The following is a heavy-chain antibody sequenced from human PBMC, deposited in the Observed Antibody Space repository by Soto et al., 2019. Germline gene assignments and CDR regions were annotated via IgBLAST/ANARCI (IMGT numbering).Heavy chain of an antibody. CDR1: GGSISSSSYY. V-gene: IGHV4-39*07. Sequence: SETLSLTCTVSGGSISSSSYYWGWIRQPPGKGLEWIGSIYYSGSTYYNPSLKSRVTISVDTSKNLFSLKLSSVTAADAAVYYCARDLRDIYDILTGYDYWGQGTLVTVSS. J-gene: IGHJ4*02. CDR3: ARDLRDIYDILTGYDY. D-gene: IGHD3-9*01. CDR2: IYYSGST.